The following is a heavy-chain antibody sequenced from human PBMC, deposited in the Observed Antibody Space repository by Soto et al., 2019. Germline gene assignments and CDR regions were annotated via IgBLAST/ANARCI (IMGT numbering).Heavy chain of an antibody. CDR3: ASPGCGGDCYSNYYYYGMDV. J-gene: IGHJ6*04. V-gene: IGHV1-69*13. D-gene: IGHD2-21*02. Sequence: GASVKVSCNASGGTFSSYAISWVRQAPGQGLEWMGGIIPIFGTANYAQKFQGRVTITADESTSTAYMELSSLRSEDTAVYYCASPGCGGDCYSNYYYYGMDVWGERTTVTVSS. CDR2: IIPIFGTA. CDR1: GGTFSSYA.